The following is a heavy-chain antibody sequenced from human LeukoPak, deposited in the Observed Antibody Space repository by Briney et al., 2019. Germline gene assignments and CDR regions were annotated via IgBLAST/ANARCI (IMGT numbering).Heavy chain of an antibody. J-gene: IGHJ3*01. CDR2: ISSSSSYT. CDR3: ARDHSSSWYAAGAFDV. V-gene: IGHV3-11*06. Sequence: GSLRLSCAASGFTFSDYYMSWIRQAPGRGLEWVSYISSSSSYTNYADSVKGRFTISRDNAKNSMYLQMNSLRAEDTAVYYCARDHSSSWYAAGAFDVWGQGTMVTVSS. CDR1: GFTFSDYY. D-gene: IGHD6-13*01.